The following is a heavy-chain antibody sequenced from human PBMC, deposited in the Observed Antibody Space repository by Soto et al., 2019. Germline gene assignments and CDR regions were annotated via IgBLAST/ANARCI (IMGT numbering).Heavy chain of an antibody. CDR1: GFTFSSYA. J-gene: IGHJ4*02. CDR3: AREDLRLTAGNSFDY. D-gene: IGHD6-13*01. Sequence: GGSLRLSCAASGFTFSSYAMHWVRQAPGKGLEWVAVISYDGSNKYYADSVKGRFTISRDNSKNTLYLQMNSLRSEDTAVYYCAREDLRLTAGNSFDYWGQGTLVTVSS. CDR2: ISYDGSNK. V-gene: IGHV3-30-3*01.